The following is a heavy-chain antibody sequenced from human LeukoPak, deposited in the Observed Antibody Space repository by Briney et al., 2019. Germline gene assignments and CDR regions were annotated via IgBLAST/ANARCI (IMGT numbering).Heavy chain of an antibody. CDR1: GGSISSYY. CDR3: ARDRGTYSSGWVPWFDP. CDR2: IYYSGST. J-gene: IGHJ5*02. V-gene: IGHV4-59*01. D-gene: IGHD6-19*01. Sequence: SETLSLTCTVSGGSISSYYWSWIRQPPGKGLEWIGYIYYSGSTNYNPSLKSRVTISVNTSKNQFSLKLSSVTAADTAVYYCARDRGTYSSGWVPWFDPWGQGTLVTVSS.